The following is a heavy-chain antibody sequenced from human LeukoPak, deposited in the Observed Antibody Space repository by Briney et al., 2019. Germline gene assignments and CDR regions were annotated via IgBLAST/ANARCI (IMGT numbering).Heavy chain of an antibody. CDR3: AGSYCGGDCYDYFDY. Sequence: SETLSLTCTVSGGSLSSGDYYWRWLRQPPGKGLEWFGYIYYSGCTYYNPSLKSRVTISVDTSKNQFSLKLSSVTAANTAVYYCAGSYCGGDCYDYFDYWGQGTLVTVSS. CDR2: IYYSGCT. V-gene: IGHV4-30-4*01. D-gene: IGHD2-21*02. J-gene: IGHJ4*02. CDR1: GGSLSSGDYY.